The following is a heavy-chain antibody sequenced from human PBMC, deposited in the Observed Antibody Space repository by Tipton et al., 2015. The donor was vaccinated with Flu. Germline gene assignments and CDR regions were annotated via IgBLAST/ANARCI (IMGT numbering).Heavy chain of an antibody. J-gene: IGHJ4*02. Sequence: GSLRLSCAASGFTFSSYDMHWVRQAPGKGLEYVSSISTNGGGTYYADSVKGRFIISGDNSKNTLYLQMGSLRAEDMAVYYCAREGPMVQGIITTTGFDSWGQGTLVTVSS. CDR2: ISTNGGGT. CDR1: GFTFSSYD. CDR3: AREGPMVQGIITTTGFDS. D-gene: IGHD3-10*01. V-gene: IGHV3-64*02.